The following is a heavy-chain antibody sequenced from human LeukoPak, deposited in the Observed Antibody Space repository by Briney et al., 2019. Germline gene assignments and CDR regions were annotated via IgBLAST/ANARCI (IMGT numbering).Heavy chain of an antibody. J-gene: IGHJ4*02. D-gene: IGHD4-23*01. CDR3: ARAMTTVVTPPGY. V-gene: IGHV1-8*01. CDR1: GYTFTSYD. CDR2: MNPNSGNT. Sequence: ASVKVSCKASGYTFTSYDINWVRQATGQGLEWMGWMNPNSGNTGYAQKFQGRVTMTRNTSISTAYMELSSLRSEDTAVYYCARAMTTVVTPPGYWGQGTLVTVSS.